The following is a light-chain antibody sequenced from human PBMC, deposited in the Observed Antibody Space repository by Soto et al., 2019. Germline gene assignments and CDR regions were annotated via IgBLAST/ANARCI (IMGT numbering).Light chain of an antibody. CDR2: SNN. CDR3: APWDDSLNGVV. J-gene: IGLJ2*01. V-gene: IGLV1-44*01. Sequence: QSVLTQPPSASGTPGQRVTISCSGSSSNIGSNTVNWYQQLPGTAPKLLIYSNNQRPSGVANRFSRSNSVTSASLAISGLPSDDEADYYCAPWDDSLNGVVFGGGTKLTVL. CDR1: SSNIGSNT.